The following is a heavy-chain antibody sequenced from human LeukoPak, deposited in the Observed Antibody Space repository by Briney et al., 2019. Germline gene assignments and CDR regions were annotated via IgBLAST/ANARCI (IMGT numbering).Heavy chain of an antibody. CDR1: GFSLSTYW. CDR3: AKDLHIVATYLDAFDI. CDR2: ISGSGGST. Sequence: PGGSLRLSCAASGFSLSTYWMHWARQAPGKGLEWVSAISGSGGSTYYADSVKGRFTISRDNSKNTLYLQMNSLRAEDTAVYYCAKDLHIVATYLDAFDIWGQGTMVTVSS. V-gene: IGHV3-23*01. D-gene: IGHD5-12*01. J-gene: IGHJ3*02.